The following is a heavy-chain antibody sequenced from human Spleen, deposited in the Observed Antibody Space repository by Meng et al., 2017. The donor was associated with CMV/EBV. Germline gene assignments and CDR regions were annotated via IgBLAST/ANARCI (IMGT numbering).Heavy chain of an antibody. Sequence: YYMHWVRQAPGQGLEWMGIINPSGGSTTYAQKFQGRVTMTRDTSTSEVYMELSSLRSDDTAAYYCARDRNIVVVPGAIDSYTELDYWGQGTLVTVSS. J-gene: IGHJ4*02. CDR1: YY. D-gene: IGHD2-2*02. V-gene: IGHV1-46*01. CDR3: ARDRNIVVVPGAIDSYTELDY. CDR2: INPSGGST.